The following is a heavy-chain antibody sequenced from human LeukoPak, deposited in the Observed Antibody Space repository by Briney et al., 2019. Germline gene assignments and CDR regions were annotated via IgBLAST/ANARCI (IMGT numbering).Heavy chain of an antibody. CDR1: GGPIISHY. J-gene: IGHJ6*03. CDR3: VRDALEGYSSYYYLDV. CDR2: ISNSGST. V-gene: IGHV4-59*11. Sequence: SETLSLTCSVSGGPIISHYWSWIRQPPGKGLDWIGYISNSGSTDYNPSLRSRVTISINTSKSQFYLKLSSVPAADSAVYYCVRDALEGYSSYYYLDVWGRGTTVTVSS. D-gene: IGHD1-1*01.